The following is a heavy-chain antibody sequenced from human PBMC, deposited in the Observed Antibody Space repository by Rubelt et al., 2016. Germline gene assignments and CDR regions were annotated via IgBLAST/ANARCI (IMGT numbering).Heavy chain of an antibody. CDR1: GGSISSSSYY. D-gene: IGHD1-26*01. J-gene: IGHJ4*02. V-gene: IGHV4-39*01. Sequence: QLQLQESGPGLVKPSETLSLTCTVSGGSISSSSYYWGWIRQPPGKGLEWIGSIYYSGSTYYNPSLKSRVTISVDTAKNQFSLKLSSVTAADTAVYYCARRVVVGATTGTLDYWGQGTLVTVSS. CDR3: ARRVVVGATTGTLDY. CDR2: IYYSGST.